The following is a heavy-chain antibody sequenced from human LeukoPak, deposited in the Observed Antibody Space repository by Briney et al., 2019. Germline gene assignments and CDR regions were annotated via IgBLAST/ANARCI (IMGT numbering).Heavy chain of an antibody. V-gene: IGHV4-39*07. CDR1: GASISSYY. D-gene: IGHD5-18*01. Sequence: SETLSLTCTVSGASISSYYWGWIRQPPGKGLEWIGSIYYSGSTYYNPSLKSRVTISVDTSKNQFSLKLSSVTAADTAVYYCARDRGKYSYGYYNWFDPWGQGTLVTVSS. CDR2: IYYSGST. J-gene: IGHJ5*02. CDR3: ARDRGKYSYGYYNWFDP.